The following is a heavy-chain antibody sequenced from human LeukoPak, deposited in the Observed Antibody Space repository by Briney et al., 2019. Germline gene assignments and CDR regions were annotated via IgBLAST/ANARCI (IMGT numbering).Heavy chain of an antibody. CDR3: ARGTGEGYTYGRYYFDY. Sequence: GASVKVSCKASGYTFTGYYMHWLRQAPGQGVEWMGWINPNSGGTNYAQKFQGRVTMTRDTSISTAYMELSRLRSDDTAVYYCARGTGEGYTYGRYYFDYWGQGTLVTVSS. J-gene: IGHJ4*02. CDR1: GYTFTGYY. V-gene: IGHV1-2*02. D-gene: IGHD5-18*01. CDR2: INPNSGGT.